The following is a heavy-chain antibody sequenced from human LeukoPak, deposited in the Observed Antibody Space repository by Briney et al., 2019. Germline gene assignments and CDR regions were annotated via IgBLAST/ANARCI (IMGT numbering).Heavy chain of an antibody. CDR2: IWYDGSNK. V-gene: IGHV3-33*01. J-gene: IGHJ4*02. CDR3: ARDSSSYFSSSEFDY. CDR1: GFTFSSYG. Sequence: GGSLRLSCAASGFTFSSYGMHWVRQAPGKGLEWVAVIWYDGSNKYFADSVKGRFTISRDNSKNTLYLQMNSLRAEDTAVYYCARDSSSYFSSSEFDYWGQGTLVTVSS. D-gene: IGHD6-6*01.